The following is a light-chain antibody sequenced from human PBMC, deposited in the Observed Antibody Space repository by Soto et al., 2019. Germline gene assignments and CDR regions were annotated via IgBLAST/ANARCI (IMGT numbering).Light chain of an antibody. V-gene: IGKV3-15*01. CDR2: DMS. Sequence: VITQSPATLSVSPGERATLSCRASQTVSRSLAWYQQRPGKAPRLLIYDMSSTAAGVPARFSGSGSETEFTLTIRSLQSEDFAADFCQQYNNWPSFGQGTRLEIK. CDR1: QTVSRS. CDR3: QQYNNWPS. J-gene: IGKJ5*01.